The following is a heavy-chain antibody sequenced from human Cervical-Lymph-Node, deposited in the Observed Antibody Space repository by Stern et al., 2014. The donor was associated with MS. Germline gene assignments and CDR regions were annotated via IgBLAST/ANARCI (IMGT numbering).Heavy chain of an antibody. CDR1: GGSFNAFY. Sequence: QLQQWGAGLLKPSETLSLTCAVYGGSFNAFYWSWIRQPPGKGLEWIGEISHSGSTNYKPALKSRVTLPIDTSKDQFSLKLSSVTAADTAVYYCARTWIAVRNTKWFDPWGQGTLVTVSS. V-gene: IGHV4-34*01. J-gene: IGHJ5*02. D-gene: IGHD6-6*01. CDR2: ISHSGST. CDR3: ARTWIAVRNTKWFDP.